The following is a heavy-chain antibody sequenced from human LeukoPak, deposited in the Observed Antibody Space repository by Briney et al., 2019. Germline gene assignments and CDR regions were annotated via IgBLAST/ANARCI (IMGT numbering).Heavy chain of an antibody. J-gene: IGHJ3*02. CDR3: ASWWELLDDAFDI. Sequence: GGSLRLSCAASGFTVSSNYMSWVRQAPGKGLEWVSVIYSGGSTYYADSVKGRFTISRDNSKNTLYLQMNSLRAEDTAVYYCASWWELLDDAFDIWGQGTMVTVSS. V-gene: IGHV3-53*01. CDR1: GFTVSSNY. D-gene: IGHD1-26*01. CDR2: IYSGGST.